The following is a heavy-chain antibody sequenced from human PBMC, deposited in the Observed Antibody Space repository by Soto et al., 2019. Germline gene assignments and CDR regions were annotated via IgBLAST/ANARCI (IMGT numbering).Heavy chain of an antibody. J-gene: IGHJ3*01. CDR2: IYPGDSDT. D-gene: IGHD7-27*01. CDR3: ARTLNWGADAFDV. V-gene: IGHV5-51*01. Sequence: ESLKISCKGSGYSFTSYWIGWVRQMPGKGLEWMGIIYPGDSDTRYSPSFEGQVTISADKSISTAYLLWRSLKASDTAMYYCARTLNWGADAFDVWGQGTMVTVSS. CDR1: GYSFTSYW.